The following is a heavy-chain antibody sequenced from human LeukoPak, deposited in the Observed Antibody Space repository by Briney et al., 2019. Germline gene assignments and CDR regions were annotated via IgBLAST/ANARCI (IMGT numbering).Heavy chain of an antibody. D-gene: IGHD3-22*01. CDR2: TKQDGSEK. J-gene: IGHJ3*02. V-gene: IGHV3-7*04. CDR3: ARDRDYYDRSGYSDAFDI. CDR1: GFTFSSYW. Sequence: GGSLRLSSAASGFTFSSYWMSWGRQAPGKGREWGANTKQDGSEKYYVDSVKGRFPISTDNAKNSLYLQMNSLRAEDTAVYYCARDRDYYDRSGYSDAFDIWGQGTMVTVSS.